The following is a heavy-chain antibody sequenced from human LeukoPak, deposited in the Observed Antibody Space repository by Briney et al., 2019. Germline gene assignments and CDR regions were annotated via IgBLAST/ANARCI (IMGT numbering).Heavy chain of an antibody. Sequence: ASVKVSCKASGYTFTGYYMHWVRQAPGHGLEWMGWVNPDSGGTNYGKNFQGRVTMTRDTSISIVYMEVNRLRSDDTAVYYCARVKERTKATIPDYFQHWGQGTLATVSS. J-gene: IGHJ1*01. CDR2: VNPDSGGT. CDR1: GYTFTGYY. V-gene: IGHV1-2*02. CDR3: ARVKERTKATIPDYFQH. D-gene: IGHD4-17*01.